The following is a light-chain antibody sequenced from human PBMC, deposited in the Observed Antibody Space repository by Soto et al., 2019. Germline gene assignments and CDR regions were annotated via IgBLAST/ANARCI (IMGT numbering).Light chain of an antibody. J-gene: IGKJ5*01. CDR2: DST. CDR1: QSIHTS. CDR3: QQRNVWPPIT. V-gene: IGKV3-11*01. Sequence: EIVVTQSRATLPLARGESGSLSCRASQSIHTSLAWYQQKSGKPPRLVIYDSTLRANGVPDRFGGSRSGTEFTLTINSLEPEDFAVYYCQQRNVWPPITFGQGTRLEIK.